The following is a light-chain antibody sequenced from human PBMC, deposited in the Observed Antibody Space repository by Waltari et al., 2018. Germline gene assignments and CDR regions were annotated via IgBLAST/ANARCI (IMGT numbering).Light chain of an antibody. Sequence: DIQMTQSPSSLSASVGDRFTITCRASQSISNWLAWYQQKPGKAPKLLIYKASTLESGVPSRFSGRVSGTEFTRTISSLQPDDFATYYCQQYNSYSLLSFGGGTKVEIK. CDR3: QQYNSYSLLS. CDR2: KAS. CDR1: QSISNW. V-gene: IGKV1-5*03. J-gene: IGKJ4*01.